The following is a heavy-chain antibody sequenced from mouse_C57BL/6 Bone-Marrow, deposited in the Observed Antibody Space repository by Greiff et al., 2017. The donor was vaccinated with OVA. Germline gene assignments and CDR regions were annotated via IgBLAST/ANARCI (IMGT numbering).Heavy chain of an antibody. CDR1: GFTFSDYG. Sequence: EVQLVESGGGLVKPGGSLKLSCAASGFTFSDYGMHWVRQAPEKGLEWVAYISSGSSIIYYADTVEGPFTISKNNSKNTLFLQMTSLRSEDTAMYYCATINYWYFDVWGTGTTVTVSS. CDR2: ISSGSSII. CDR3: ATINYWYFDV. J-gene: IGHJ1*03. V-gene: IGHV5-17*01.